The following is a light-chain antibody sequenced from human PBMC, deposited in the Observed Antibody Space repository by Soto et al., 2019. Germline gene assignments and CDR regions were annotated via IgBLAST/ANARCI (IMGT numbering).Light chain of an antibody. CDR2: GAS. CDR1: QSISRY. V-gene: IGKV3-20*01. Sequence: IVLTQSPGTLSLSPGERTTLSCRASQSISRYLAWYQQKPGQGPRLLIYGASSRATGIPDRFSGSGSGTDFTLTISRLEPEDFAVYYCQQYGSSPPTTFGQGTKVDNK. CDR3: QQYGSSPPTT. J-gene: IGKJ1*01.